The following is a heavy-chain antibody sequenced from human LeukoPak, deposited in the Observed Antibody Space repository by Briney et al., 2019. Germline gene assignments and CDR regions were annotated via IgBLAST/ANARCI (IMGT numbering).Heavy chain of an antibody. Sequence: GGSLRLSCAASGFSVSSNYMSWVREAPGKGLEWVSVIYSGGSTYYADSVKGRFTISRDNSKNTLYLQMKSLRAEDTAVYYCARTDETAPAEDFQHWGQGTLVTVSS. CDR3: ARTDETAPAEDFQH. CDR1: GFSVSSNY. CDR2: IYSGGST. V-gene: IGHV3-53*01. J-gene: IGHJ1*01. D-gene: IGHD2-21*02.